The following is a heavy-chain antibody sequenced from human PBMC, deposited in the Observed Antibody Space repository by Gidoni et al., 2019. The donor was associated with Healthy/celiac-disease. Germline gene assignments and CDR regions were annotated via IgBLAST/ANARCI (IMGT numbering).Heavy chain of an antibody. J-gene: IGHJ4*02. V-gene: IGHV3-15*01. CDR2: IKSKTDGGTT. CDR1: GFPFSNAW. Sequence: EVQLVESGGGLVKPGGSLRLSCAAPGFPFSNAWMSWVRQAPGKGLEWVGRIKSKTDGGTTDYAAPVKGRFTISRDDSKNTLYLQMNSLKTEDTAVYYCTTDLGELRFDYWGQGTLVTVSS. D-gene: IGHD1-26*01. CDR3: TTDLGELRFDY.